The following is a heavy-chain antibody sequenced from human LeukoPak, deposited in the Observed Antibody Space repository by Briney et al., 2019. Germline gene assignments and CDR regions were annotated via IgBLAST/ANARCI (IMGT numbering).Heavy chain of an antibody. D-gene: IGHD5-24*01. J-gene: IGHJ4*02. CDR2: IYAGNSDA. Sequence: GESLKISCQVFGYPFTTSWIGWWRQLPGKGLEWTAIIYAGNSDAKYSPSFQGQVSISTDRSISTAYLHWSSLKASDTAIINHPDGRVYWGQGTLVTVSS. CDR1: GYPFTTSW. CDR3: PDGRVY. V-gene: IGHV5-51*01.